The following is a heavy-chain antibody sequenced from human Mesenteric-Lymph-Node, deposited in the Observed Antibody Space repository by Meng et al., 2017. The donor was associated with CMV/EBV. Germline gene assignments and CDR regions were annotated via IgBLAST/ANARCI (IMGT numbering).Heavy chain of an antibody. CDR2: INPNSGGT. J-gene: IGHJ3*02. CDR3: ARATINAFDI. D-gene: IGHD5-24*01. Sequence: ASVKVSCKASGYTFTGHYMHWVRQAPGQGLEWMGWINPNSGGTNYAQKFQGRVTMTRDTSISTAYMELSRLNSDDTAVYYCARATINAFDIWGQGTMVTVSS. CDR1: GYTFTGHY. V-gene: IGHV1-2*02.